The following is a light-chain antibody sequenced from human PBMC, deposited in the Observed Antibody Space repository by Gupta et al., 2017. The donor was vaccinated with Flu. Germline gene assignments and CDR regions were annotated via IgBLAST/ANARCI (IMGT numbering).Light chain of an antibody. CDR3: QQEDDFPIT. Sequence: DIQMTQSPSSLSAPVGDRVTITCQASQDISNYLNWYQQKPGKAPKVLIYDASTVETGVPSRFSGSGSGTDFTFTISSLQPEDFATYYCQQEDDFPITFGGGTKVEIK. J-gene: IGKJ4*01. V-gene: IGKV1-33*01. CDR2: DAS. CDR1: QDISNY.